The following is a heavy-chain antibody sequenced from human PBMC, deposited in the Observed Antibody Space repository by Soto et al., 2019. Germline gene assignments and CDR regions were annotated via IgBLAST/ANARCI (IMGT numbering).Heavy chain of an antibody. Sequence: SETLSLSCGFSGDTVDQRNYYKTWRRQSPGKGLEWRGNIYYNGITFYTSSVTSRLSIXIETSKNQFSLKVTCLTAAETSLYFCTRDEWYHDFWSACQLYYRLDVGRQWTTVAGAS. CDR1: GDTVDQRNYY. V-gene: IGHV4-31*11. CDR3: TRDEWYHDFWSACQLYYRLDV. J-gene: IGHJ6*02. CDR2: IYYNGIT. D-gene: IGHD3-3*01.